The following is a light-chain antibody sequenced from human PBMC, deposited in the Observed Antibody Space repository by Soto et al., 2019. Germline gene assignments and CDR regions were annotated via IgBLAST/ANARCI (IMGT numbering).Light chain of an antibody. J-gene: IGLJ3*02. CDR3: LLHSGVAGV. CDR2: KTD. V-gene: IGLV7-43*01. CDR1: AGTVTSGHY. Sequence: QTVVTQEPSLTVSPGGTVTLTCASSAGTVTSGHYPNWFQQTPGQAPKALIYKTDNKHSWTPARFSGSLLGGKAALTLTGVLPEDEAEYCCLLHSGVAGVFGGGTKLTVL.